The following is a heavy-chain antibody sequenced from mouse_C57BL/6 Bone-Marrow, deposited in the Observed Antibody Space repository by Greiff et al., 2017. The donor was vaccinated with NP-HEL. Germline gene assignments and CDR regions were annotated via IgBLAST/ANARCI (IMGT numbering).Heavy chain of an antibody. D-gene: IGHD1-2*01. Sequence: EVQLQQSGPGLVKPSQSLSLTCSVTGYSITSGYYWNWIRQFPGNKLEWMGYISYDGSNNYNPSLKNRISITRDTSKNQFFLKLKSVTTEDTATYYCAREGYGVDYWGQGTTLTVSS. V-gene: IGHV3-6*01. CDR3: AREGYGVDY. J-gene: IGHJ2*01. CDR2: ISYDGSN. CDR1: GYSITSGYY.